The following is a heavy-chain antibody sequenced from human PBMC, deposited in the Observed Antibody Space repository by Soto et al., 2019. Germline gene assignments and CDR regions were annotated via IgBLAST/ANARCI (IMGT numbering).Heavy chain of an antibody. CDR2: MNPKSGNT. Sequence: QVQLVQSGAEVRKPGASVRVSCKASGYTFTSNDINWVRQATGQGLEWMGWMNPKSGNTGNTQKFQGRVTMTRNTSIDTAYMDLSSLTSEDTAVYYCARRAAIDVWGQGTMVTVSS. J-gene: IGHJ3*01. V-gene: IGHV1-8*01. CDR1: GYTFTSND. CDR3: ARRAAIDV.